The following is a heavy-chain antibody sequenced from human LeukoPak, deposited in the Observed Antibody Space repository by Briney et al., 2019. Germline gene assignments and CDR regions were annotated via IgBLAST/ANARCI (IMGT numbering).Heavy chain of an antibody. CDR1: CGSFSGYF. CDR2: INHSGST. J-gene: IGHJ4*02. CDR3: ATAYSSGEYYFDY. D-gene: IGHD6-19*01. V-gene: IGHV4-34*01. Sequence: SETLSLTWAVYCGSFSGYFWRWIRQPPGEGLEWIGEINHSGSTNYNPSLKSRVTISVDTSKNQFSLKLSSVTAADTAVYYCATAYSSGEYYFDYWGQGTLVTVSS.